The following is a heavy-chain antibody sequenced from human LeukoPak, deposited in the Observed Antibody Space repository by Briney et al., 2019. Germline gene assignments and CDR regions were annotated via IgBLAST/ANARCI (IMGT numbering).Heavy chain of an antibody. Sequence: SETLSLTCAIYGGPFSGYYWTWIRQSPGKGLEWIGEIDHSGSTNYNPSLKSRVTLSIDTSKNQFSLRLNSVTAADTAVYYCSRQVVGNDYWGQGTLVTVSS. CDR1: GGPFSGYY. CDR2: IDHSGST. V-gene: IGHV4-34*01. J-gene: IGHJ4*02. CDR3: SRQVVGNDY. D-gene: IGHD3-22*01.